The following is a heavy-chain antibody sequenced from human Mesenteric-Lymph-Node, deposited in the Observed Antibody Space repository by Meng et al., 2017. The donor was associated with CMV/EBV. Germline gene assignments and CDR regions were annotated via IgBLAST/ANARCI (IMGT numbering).Heavy chain of an antibody. J-gene: IGHJ5*02. CDR1: GGSFSGYY. CDR2: INHSGST. V-gene: IGHV4-34*01. Sequence: SETLSLTCAVYGGSFSGYYWSWIRQPPGKGLEWIGEINHSGSTNYNPSLKSRVTISVDTSKNQFSLKLSSVTAADTAVYYCARPERGGGYDFWSGYFSGWFDPWGQGTLVTVSS. D-gene: IGHD3-3*01. CDR3: ARPERGGGYDFWSGYFSGWFDP.